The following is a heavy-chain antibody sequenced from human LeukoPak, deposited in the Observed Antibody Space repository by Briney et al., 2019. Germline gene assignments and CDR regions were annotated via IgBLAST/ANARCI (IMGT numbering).Heavy chain of an antibody. CDR1: GYSISSGYY. J-gene: IGHJ4*02. CDR2: IHYSARI. Sequence: SETLSLTCTVSGYSISSGYYWGWIRQPPGKGLEWIGSIHYSARIYYNPSLKSRVTISVDTSKNQFSLKLSSVTAADTAVYYCARAILSGYPDSWGQGTLVIVFS. CDR3: ARAILSGYPDS. V-gene: IGHV4-38-2*02. D-gene: IGHD3-3*01.